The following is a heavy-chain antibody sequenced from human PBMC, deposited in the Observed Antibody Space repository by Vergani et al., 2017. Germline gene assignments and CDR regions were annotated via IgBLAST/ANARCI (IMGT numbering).Heavy chain of an antibody. Sequence: QVQLVQSGAEVKKPGASVKVSCKASGYTFTGYYMHWVRQAPGQGLEWMGWINPNSGGTNYAQKFQGRVTMTRDTSISTAYMELSSLRSEDTAVYYCASSMVRGVIDYYYYGMDVWGQGTTVTVSS. CDR2: INPNSGGT. CDR1: GYTFTGYY. CDR3: ASSMVRGVIDYYYYGMDV. J-gene: IGHJ6*02. D-gene: IGHD3-10*01. V-gene: IGHV1-2*02.